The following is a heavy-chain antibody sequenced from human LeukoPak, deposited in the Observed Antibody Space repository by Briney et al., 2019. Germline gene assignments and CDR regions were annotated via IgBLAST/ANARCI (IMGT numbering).Heavy chain of an antibody. CDR1: GFTFSTYS. CDR2: ISYDGSDK. J-gene: IGHJ4*02. V-gene: IGHV3-30*04. D-gene: IGHD4-17*01. Sequence: GGSLRLSCAASGFTFSTYSMHWVRQAPGKGLQWVAVISYDGSDKYYADSVKGRFTISRDNSKSTVYLQMSTLTAEDTAVYYCARPNYGSHWGYFDYCGQGTLVTVSS. CDR3: ARPNYGSHWGYFDY.